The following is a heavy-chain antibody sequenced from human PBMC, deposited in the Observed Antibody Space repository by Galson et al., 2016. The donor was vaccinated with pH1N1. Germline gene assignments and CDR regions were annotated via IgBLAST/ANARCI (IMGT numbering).Heavy chain of an antibody. J-gene: IGHJ6*03. Sequence: SLRLSCAASGFTFDNYAMHWVRQAPGKGLEWVSGITWNSGSIDYADSVKGRLTISRDKAKNSLYLQMNSLRADDTALYYCAKDIVVVTAAMGGYMDVWGKGTTVTVSS. CDR2: ITWNSGSI. CDR1: GFTFDNYA. D-gene: IGHD2-2*01. CDR3: AKDIVVVTAAMGGYMDV. V-gene: IGHV3-9*01.